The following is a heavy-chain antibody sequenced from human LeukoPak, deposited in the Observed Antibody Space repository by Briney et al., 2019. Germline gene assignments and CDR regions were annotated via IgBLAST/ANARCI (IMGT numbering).Heavy chain of an antibody. CDR1: GYSISSGYY. CDR2: IYHSGST. V-gene: IGHV4-38-2*01. Sequence: SETLSLTCAVSGYSISSGYYWGWIRQPPGKGLEWIGSIYHSGSTYYNPSLKSRVTISVDTSKNQFSLRLSSVTAADTAVYYCARSPRYDSSGYYFRGDYWGQGTLATVSS. J-gene: IGHJ4*02. CDR3: ARSPRYDSSGYYFRGDY. D-gene: IGHD3-22*01.